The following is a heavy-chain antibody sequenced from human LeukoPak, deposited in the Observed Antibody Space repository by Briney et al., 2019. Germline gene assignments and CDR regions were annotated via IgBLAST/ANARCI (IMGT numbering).Heavy chain of an antibody. Sequence: GGSLRFSCAASGFTFSSYSMNWVRQAPGKGLEWVSSISSSSSYIYYADSVKGRFTISRDNAKNSLYLQMNSLRAEDTAVYYCARKDSGSYHNWFDPWGQGTLVTVSS. D-gene: IGHD1-26*01. J-gene: IGHJ5*02. CDR3: ARKDSGSYHNWFDP. CDR1: GFTFSSYS. CDR2: ISSSSSYI. V-gene: IGHV3-21*01.